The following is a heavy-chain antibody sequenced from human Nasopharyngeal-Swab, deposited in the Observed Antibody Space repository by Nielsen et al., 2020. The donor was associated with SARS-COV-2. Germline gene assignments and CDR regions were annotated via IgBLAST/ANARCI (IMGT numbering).Heavy chain of an antibody. CDR1: GFTVSSNY. CDR2: LYSGGNT. CDR3: ARSRNYYYYMDV. J-gene: IGHJ6*03. V-gene: IGHV3-66*01. Sequence: GESLKISCAASGFTVSSNYMNWVRQPPGKGLEWILVLYSGGNTYYAGSVKGRFTISRDNSKSTLYLQMNNLRAEDTAVYYCARSRNYYYYMDVWGKGTTVTVSS.